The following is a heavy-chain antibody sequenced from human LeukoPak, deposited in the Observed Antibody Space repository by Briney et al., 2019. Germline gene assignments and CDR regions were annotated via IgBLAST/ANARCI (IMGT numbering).Heavy chain of an antibody. CDR1: GFTFSSYE. Sequence: GGSLRLSCAASGFTFSSYEMNWVRQAPGKGLEWVSYISSSGSTIYYADSVKGRFTISRDNAKNSLYLQMNSLRAEDTAVYYCAKDRCSNGIGCLYYYMDVWGKGTTVTISS. J-gene: IGHJ6*03. CDR2: ISSSGSTI. CDR3: AKDRCSNGIGCLYYYMDV. D-gene: IGHD2-8*01. V-gene: IGHV3-48*03.